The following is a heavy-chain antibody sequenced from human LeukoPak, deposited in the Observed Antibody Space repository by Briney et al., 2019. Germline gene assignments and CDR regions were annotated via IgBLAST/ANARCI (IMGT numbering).Heavy chain of an antibody. CDR1: GYTFTGYY. V-gene: IGHV1-2*02. Sequence: ASVTVSCKASGYTFTGYYMHWVRQAPGQGLEWMGWINPNSGGTNYAQKFQGRVTMTRDTSISTAYMELSRLRSDDTAVYYCARGSAPQPNWNYFMLDYWGQGTLVTVSS. J-gene: IGHJ4*02. CDR2: INPNSGGT. D-gene: IGHD1-7*01. CDR3: ARGSAPQPNWNYFMLDY.